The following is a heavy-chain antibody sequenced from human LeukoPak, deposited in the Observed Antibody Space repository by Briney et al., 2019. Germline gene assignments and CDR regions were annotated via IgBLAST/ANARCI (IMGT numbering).Heavy chain of an antibody. J-gene: IGHJ4*02. Sequence: GGSLRLSCAVSGFAFGSEAMSWVRQSPARGLEWVASISPGGGTTYYADYVKGRFTISGDNSKNTLYLQMNSLRAEDTAVYYCAKEHMAAAVYYFDYWGQGTLVTVSS. CDR3: AKEHMAAAVYYFDY. V-gene: IGHV3-23*01. D-gene: IGHD2-15*01. CDR2: ISPGGGTT. CDR1: GFAFGSEA.